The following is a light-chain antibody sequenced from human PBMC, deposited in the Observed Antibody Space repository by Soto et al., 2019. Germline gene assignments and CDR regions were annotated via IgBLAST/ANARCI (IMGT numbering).Light chain of an antibody. CDR1: SSDVGSYNL. J-gene: IGLJ1*01. CDR2: EGS. V-gene: IGLV2-23*01. Sequence: QSALTQPASVSGSPGQSITISCTGTSSDVGSYNLVSWYQQYPGKAPKLMIDEGSKRPSGVSNRFSGSKSGNTASLTISGLQAEGEADYYCCSYAGRSTYVFGTGTKLTVL. CDR3: CSYAGRSTYV.